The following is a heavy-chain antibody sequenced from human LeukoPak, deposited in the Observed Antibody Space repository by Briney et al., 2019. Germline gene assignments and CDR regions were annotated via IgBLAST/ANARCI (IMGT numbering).Heavy chain of an antibody. D-gene: IGHD3-10*01. Sequence: SVKVSCKASGYTFSNYDINWVRQATGQGLEWMGWMNPHTGNTGYAQKFQGRGTMTWNTSISTAYMELSSLRSEDTAVYYCAREDYFGSGSFSNWFDPWGQGTLVTVSS. J-gene: IGHJ5*02. CDR3: AREDYFGSGSFSNWFDP. CDR1: GYTFSNYD. V-gene: IGHV1-8*01. CDR2: MNPHTGNT.